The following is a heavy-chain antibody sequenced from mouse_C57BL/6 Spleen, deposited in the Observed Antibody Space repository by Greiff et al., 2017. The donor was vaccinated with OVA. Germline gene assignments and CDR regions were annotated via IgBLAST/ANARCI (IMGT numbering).Heavy chain of an antibody. V-gene: IGHV1-64*01. D-gene: IGHD1-1*01. Sequence: VLLQQPGAELVKPGASVKLSCKASGYTFTSYWMHWVKQRPGQGLEWIGMIHPNSGSINYNEKFKSKATLTVDKSSSTAYMQLSSLTSEDSAVYYGASPPITTVVARFDYWGQGTTLTVSS. CDR2: IHPNSGSI. CDR1: GYTFTSYW. J-gene: IGHJ2*01. CDR3: ASPPITTVVARFDY.